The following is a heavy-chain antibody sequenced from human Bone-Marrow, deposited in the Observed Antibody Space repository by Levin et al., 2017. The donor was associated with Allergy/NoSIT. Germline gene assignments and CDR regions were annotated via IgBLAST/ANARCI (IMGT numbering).Heavy chain of an antibody. J-gene: IGHJ6*02. CDR1: GFTFSSYW. CDR2: IKQDGSEK. CDR3: ARERGYGMDV. Sequence: PGESLKISCAASGFTFSSYWMTWVRQAPGKGLEWVANIKQDGSEKYYVDSVKGRFTISRDNAKNSLYLQMNGLRAEDTAVYYCARERGYGMDVWGQGTTVTVSS. V-gene: IGHV3-7*01.